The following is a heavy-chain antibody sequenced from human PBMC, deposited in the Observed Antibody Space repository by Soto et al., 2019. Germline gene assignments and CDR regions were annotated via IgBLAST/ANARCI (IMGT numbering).Heavy chain of an antibody. Sequence: EVQLLESGGGLVQPGGSLRLSCAASGFSFETCAMSWVRQAPGKGLEWVLGISGSGGSTYYADSVKGRFTISRDDSKNTLLLQMNSLRAEDTAVYYCVKDRMAYNSVWDPFDIWGQGTMVTVSS. V-gene: IGHV3-23*01. J-gene: IGHJ3*02. CDR3: VKDRMAYNSVWDPFDI. D-gene: IGHD1-20*01. CDR1: GFSFETCA. CDR2: ISGSGGST.